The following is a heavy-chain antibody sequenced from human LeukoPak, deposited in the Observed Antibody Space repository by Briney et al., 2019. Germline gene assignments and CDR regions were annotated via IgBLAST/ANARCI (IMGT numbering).Heavy chain of an antibody. V-gene: IGHV3-33*01. J-gene: IGHJ4*02. CDR1: GFTFSSYG. Sequence: PGGSLRLSCAASGFTFSSYGMHWVRLAPGKGLEWVAVIWYDGSNKYYADSVKGRFTISRDNSKNTLYLQMNSLRAEDTAVYYCAREDLAYCGGDCYPYFDYWGQGTLVTVSS. CDR2: IWYDGSNK. D-gene: IGHD2-21*02. CDR3: AREDLAYCGGDCYPYFDY.